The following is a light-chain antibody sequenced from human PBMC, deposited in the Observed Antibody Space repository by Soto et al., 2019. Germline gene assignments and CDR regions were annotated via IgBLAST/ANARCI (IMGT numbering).Light chain of an antibody. CDR3: QQYNHWPLP. J-gene: IGKJ4*01. CDR1: QVLGTN. Sequence: ELVTTQSPSALSVSPGERPTLSFRASQVLGTNSAWYQQKPGQAPRLLIYAASTRATGVPGRFSGSGSGTEFTLTISSLQSEDFAVYYCQQYNHWPLPFGGGTKVDIK. CDR2: AAS. V-gene: IGKV3-15*01.